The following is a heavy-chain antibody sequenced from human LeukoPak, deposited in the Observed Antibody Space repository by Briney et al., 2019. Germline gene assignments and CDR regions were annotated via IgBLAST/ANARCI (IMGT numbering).Heavy chain of an antibody. CDR3: ARNIMVRGLINWFDP. Sequence: GGSLRLSCAASGFTFSSYGMSWVRQAPGKGLEWVSAISGSGGSTYYADSVKGRFTISRDNSKNTLYLQMNSLRAEDTAVYYCARNIMVRGLINWFDPWGQGTLVTVSS. V-gene: IGHV3-23*01. CDR2: ISGSGGST. J-gene: IGHJ5*02. D-gene: IGHD3-10*01. CDR1: GFTFSSYG.